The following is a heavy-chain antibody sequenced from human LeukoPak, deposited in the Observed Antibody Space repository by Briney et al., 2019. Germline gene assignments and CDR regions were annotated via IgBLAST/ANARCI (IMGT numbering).Heavy chain of an antibody. V-gene: IGHV6-1*01. Sequence: SQTLSLTCAISGGSVSSNSAAWNWIRQSPSRGLEWLGRTYYRSKWYNDYAVSVKSRITINPDTSKNQFSLQLNSVTPEDTAVYYCAREARYYYDSGDAFDIWGQGTMVTVSS. D-gene: IGHD3-22*01. CDR3: AREARYYYDSGDAFDI. CDR2: TYYRSKWYN. CDR1: GGSVSSNSAA. J-gene: IGHJ3*02.